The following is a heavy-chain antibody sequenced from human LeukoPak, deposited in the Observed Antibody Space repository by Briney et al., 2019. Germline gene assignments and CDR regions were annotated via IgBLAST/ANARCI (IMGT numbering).Heavy chain of an antibody. J-gene: IGHJ3*02. CDR2: IYYSGST. CDR1: GDSISSYY. V-gene: IGHV4-59*01. Sequence: SETLSLTCTVSGDSISSYYWSWIRQPPGKGLEWIGEIYYSGSTNYNPSLKSRVTISVDTSKNHFSLKVKSVTAADTAVYYCARRFRISSSSSDAFDIWGQGTMVTVSS. D-gene: IGHD6-13*01. CDR3: ARRFRISSSSSDAFDI.